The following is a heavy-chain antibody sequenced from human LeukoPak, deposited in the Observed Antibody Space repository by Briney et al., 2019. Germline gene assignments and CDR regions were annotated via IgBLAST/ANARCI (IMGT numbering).Heavy chain of an antibody. CDR2: ISAYNGNT. D-gene: IGHD3-22*01. CDR1: GYTFTSYG. J-gene: IGHJ4*02. CDR3: ARTYYYDSSGYLLFDY. Sequence: ASVKVSCKASGYTFTSYGISWVRQAPGQGLEWMGWISAYNGNTNYAQKLQGRVTMTTDTSTSTAYMELRSLRSDDTAVYYCARTYYYDSSGYLLFDYWGQGTLVTVSS. V-gene: IGHV1-18*01.